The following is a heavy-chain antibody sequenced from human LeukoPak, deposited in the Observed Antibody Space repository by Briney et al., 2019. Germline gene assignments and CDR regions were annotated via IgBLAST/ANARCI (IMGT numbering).Heavy chain of an antibody. J-gene: IGHJ4*02. Sequence: ASVTVSCKASGYTFTGYYMHWVRQAPGQGLEWMGWINPNSGGTNYAQKFQGRVIMTRDTSISTAYMELSRLRSDDTAVYYCAIAVAGTSVGFDYWGQGTLVTVSS. CDR2: INPNSGGT. V-gene: IGHV1-2*02. CDR3: AIAVAGTSVGFDY. D-gene: IGHD6-19*01. CDR1: GYTFTGYY.